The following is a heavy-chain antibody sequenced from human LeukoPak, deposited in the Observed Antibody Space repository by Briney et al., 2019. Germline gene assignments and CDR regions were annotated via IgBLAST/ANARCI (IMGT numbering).Heavy chain of an antibody. D-gene: IGHD6-19*01. CDR2: INPSGGST. J-gene: IGHJ4*02. CDR1: GYTFTSYY. V-gene: IGHV1-46*01. Sequence: ASVKVSCKASGYTFTSYYMHWVRQAPGQGLEWMGIINPSGGSTSYAQKFQGRVTMTRDTSTSTVYMELGGLRSEDTAVYYCARDVPYSSGWSPSYYFDYWGQGTLVTVSS. CDR3: ARDVPYSSGWSPSYYFDY.